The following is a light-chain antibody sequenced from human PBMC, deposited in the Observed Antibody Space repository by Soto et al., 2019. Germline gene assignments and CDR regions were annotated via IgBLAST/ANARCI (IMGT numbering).Light chain of an antibody. CDR1: QNINSH. CDR3: QQSHITTLFT. CDR2: AAS. Sequence: DIQMTQSPSSLSASIGDRVTITCRASQNINSHSNWYQQKPGKAPKVVIYAASRLQSGVPSRFSGSGSGTEFTLTISSLEPEDFATYYCQQSHITTLFTFGKGTKLEIK. V-gene: IGKV1-39*01. J-gene: IGKJ2*01.